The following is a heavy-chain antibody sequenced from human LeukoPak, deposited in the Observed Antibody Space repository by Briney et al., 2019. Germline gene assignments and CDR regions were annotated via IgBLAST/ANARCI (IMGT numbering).Heavy chain of an antibody. D-gene: IGHD3-22*01. CDR1: GGTFSSYA. CDR2: IIPIFGTA. V-gene: IGHV1-69*06. J-gene: IGHJ4*02. Sequence: SVKVSCKASGGTFSSYAISWVRQAPGQGLEWMGGIIPIFGTANYAQKFQGRVTITADKSTSTVYMELSSLRSEDTAVYYCARDYYDSSGYCWGFDYWGQGTLVTVSS. CDR3: ARDYYDSSGYCWGFDY.